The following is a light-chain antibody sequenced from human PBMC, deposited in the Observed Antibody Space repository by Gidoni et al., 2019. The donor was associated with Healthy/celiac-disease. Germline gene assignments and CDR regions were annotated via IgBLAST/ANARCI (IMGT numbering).Light chain of an antibody. V-gene: IGKV1-39*01. Sequence: DIQMTQSPSSLSASLGDRVTITCRASQSISSYLNWYQQKPGKAPKLLIYAASNLQSGVPSRFSGSGSGTDFTLTISSLQPEDFATYYCQQSYSTPLPFGGGTRVEIK. CDR3: QQSYSTPLP. J-gene: IGKJ4*01. CDR2: AAS. CDR1: QSISSY.